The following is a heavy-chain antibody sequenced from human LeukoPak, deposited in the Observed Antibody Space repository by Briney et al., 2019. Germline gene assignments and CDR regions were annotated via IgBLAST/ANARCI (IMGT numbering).Heavy chain of an antibody. CDR3: AGGTGDLAFDM. J-gene: IGHJ3*02. V-gene: IGHV4-34*01. Sequence: PSETLSLTCADSGVSFSSYYWSWIRQPPGKGLEWIGQINPSGSTNYNPSLKSRVTISVDTSKNQFSLKLSSVTAADTAVYYCAGGTGDLAFDMWGQGTMVTVSS. D-gene: IGHD3-10*01. CDR1: GVSFSSYY. CDR2: INPSGST.